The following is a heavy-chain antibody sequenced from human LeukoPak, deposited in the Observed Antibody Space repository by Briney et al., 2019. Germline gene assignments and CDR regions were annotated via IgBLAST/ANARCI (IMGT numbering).Heavy chain of an antibody. V-gene: IGHV3-7*01. J-gene: IGHJ4*02. CDR2: IKQDGSEK. CDR1: GFTFSSYW. Sequence: GGSLRLSCAASGFTFSSYWMSWVRQAPGKGLEWVANIKQDGSEKYYVDSVKGRFTISRDNAKNSLYLQMNSLRAEDTAVYYCARDPSDYYGSGSYALHSFDYWGQGTLVTVSS. D-gene: IGHD3-10*01. CDR3: ARDPSDYYGSGSYALHSFDY.